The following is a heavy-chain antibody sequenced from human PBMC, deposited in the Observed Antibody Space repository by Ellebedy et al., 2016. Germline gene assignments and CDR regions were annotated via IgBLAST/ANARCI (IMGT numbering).Heavy chain of an antibody. V-gene: IGHV3-23*01. CDR2: ISGSGGST. CDR1: GFTFSTYA. Sequence: GGSLRLSXAASGFTFSTYAMSWVRQTPGKGLEWVSAISGSGGSTHYADSMKGRLTISRDNSKNTLYLQITSLRAEDTAVYYCAKVGAIFGVITNWGQGTLVTVSS. D-gene: IGHD3-3*01. CDR3: AKVGAIFGVITN. J-gene: IGHJ4*02.